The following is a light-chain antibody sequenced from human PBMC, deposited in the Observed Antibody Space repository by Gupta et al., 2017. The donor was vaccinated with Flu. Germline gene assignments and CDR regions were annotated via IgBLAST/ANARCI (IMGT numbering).Light chain of an antibody. J-gene: IGKJ3*01. CDR2: QAS. CDR1: EDVKTW. Sequence: QLTQYPSSMSPSVGDRFVITCRANEDVKTWLAWFHQKSGQAPRLLISQASILEDGVPSRFSGGGSGTEFTLTIAGLQPSDVGTYYCQQYNNYRTFGPGTKV. CDR3: QQYNNYRT. V-gene: IGKV1-5*03.